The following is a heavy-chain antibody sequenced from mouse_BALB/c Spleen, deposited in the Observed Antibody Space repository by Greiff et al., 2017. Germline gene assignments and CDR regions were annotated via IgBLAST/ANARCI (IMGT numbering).Heavy chain of an antibody. Sequence: VQRVESGPGLVAPSQSLSITCTVSGFSLTSYGVHWVRQPPGKGLEWLGVIWAGGSTNYNSALMSRLSISKDNSKSQVFLKMNSLQTDDTAMYYCAREAYSSTGFDYWGQGTTLTVSS. CDR3: AREAYSSTGFDY. J-gene: IGHJ2*01. CDR1: GFSLTSYG. D-gene: IGHD2-10*01. V-gene: IGHV2-9*02. CDR2: IWAGGST.